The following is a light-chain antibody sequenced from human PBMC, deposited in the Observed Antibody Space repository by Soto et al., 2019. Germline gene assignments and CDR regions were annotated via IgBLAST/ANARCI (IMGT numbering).Light chain of an antibody. CDR3: LQDYSYPLT. Sequence: AIQMTQSPSSLSASVGDRVTITCRASKGIRNDLGWYQQKPGKAPKLLIYAASSLQSGVPSRFSCSGSGTDFTLTISSLQPEDVATYYCLQDYSYPLTFGGGTKVEIK. CDR2: AAS. V-gene: IGKV1-6*01. CDR1: KGIRND. J-gene: IGKJ4*01.